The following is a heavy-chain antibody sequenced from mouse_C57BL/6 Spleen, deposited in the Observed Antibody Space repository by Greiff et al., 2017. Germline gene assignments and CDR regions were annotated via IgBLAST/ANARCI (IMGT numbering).Heavy chain of an antibody. Sequence: VKLMESGPGLVQPSQSLSISCTVSGFSLTSYGVHWVRQPPGKGLEWLGVIWSGGSTDYNAAFISRLSISKDNSKSQVFFKMNSLQADDTAIYYCAKNNNGRGYFDYWGQGTTLTVSS. D-gene: IGHD1-1*01. CDR1: GFSLTSYG. V-gene: IGHV2-4*01. CDR3: AKNNNGRGYFDY. CDR2: IWSGGST. J-gene: IGHJ2*01.